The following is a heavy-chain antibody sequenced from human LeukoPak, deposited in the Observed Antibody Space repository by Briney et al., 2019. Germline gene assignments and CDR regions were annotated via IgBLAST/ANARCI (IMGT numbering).Heavy chain of an antibody. V-gene: IGHV3-7*03. Sequence: GGSLRLSCEASGFTFSSYWMSWVRQAPGKGLEWVANIKTDGSEKYYVDSVKGRFTISRDNAKNSLYLQMNSLRAEDTAVYYCAREYYYDSSGYFDYWGQGTLVTVSS. J-gene: IGHJ4*02. CDR3: AREYYYDSSGYFDY. CDR1: GFTFSSYW. CDR2: IKTDGSEK. D-gene: IGHD3-22*01.